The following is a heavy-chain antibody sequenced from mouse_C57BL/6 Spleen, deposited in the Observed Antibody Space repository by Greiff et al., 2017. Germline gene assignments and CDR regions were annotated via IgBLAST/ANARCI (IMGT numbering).Heavy chain of an antibody. J-gene: IGHJ2*01. CDR2: INPNNGGT. Sequence: EVQRVESGPELVKPGASVKIPCKASGYTFTDYNMDWVKQSHGKSLEWIGDINPNNGGTIYNQKFKGKATLTVDKSSSTAYMELRSLTSEDTAVYYCARRSDDFDYWGQGTTLTVAS. CDR1: GYTFTDYN. CDR3: ARRSDDFDY. V-gene: IGHV1-18*01. D-gene: IGHD2-3*01.